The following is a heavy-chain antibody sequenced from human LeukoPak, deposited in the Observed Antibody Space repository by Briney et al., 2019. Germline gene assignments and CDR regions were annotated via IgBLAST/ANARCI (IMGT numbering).Heavy chain of an antibody. CDR3: ARGTGIAAAVTSLFQY. Sequence: GASVKVSCKASGYTFTSYYMHWVRQAPGQGPEWMGVINTSGGSTSYAQKFQGRVTMTRDTSTSTVYMELSSLRSEDTAMCYCARGTGIAAAVTSLFQYWGQGTLVTVSS. D-gene: IGHD6-13*01. J-gene: IGHJ1*01. V-gene: IGHV1-46*01. CDR1: GYTFTSYY. CDR2: INTSGGST.